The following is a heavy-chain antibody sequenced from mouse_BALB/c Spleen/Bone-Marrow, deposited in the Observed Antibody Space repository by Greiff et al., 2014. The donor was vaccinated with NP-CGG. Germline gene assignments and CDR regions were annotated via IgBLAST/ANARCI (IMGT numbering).Heavy chain of an antibody. J-gene: IGHJ4*01. V-gene: IGHV1S81*02. Sequence: QVQLQQSGAELVKPGASVKLSCKASGYTFTSYYTYWVKQRPGRGLEWFGEINPSNGGTNFNEKFKNKATLTVDKSSSTAYMQLSSLTSEDSAVYYCSRGRRDALDYWGQGTSVTVSS. CDR2: INPSNGGT. CDR1: GYTFTSYY. CDR3: SRGRRDALDY.